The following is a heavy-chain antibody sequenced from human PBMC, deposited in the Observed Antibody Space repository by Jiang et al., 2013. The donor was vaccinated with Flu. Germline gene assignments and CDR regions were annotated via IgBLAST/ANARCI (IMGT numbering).Heavy chain of an antibody. CDR2: INTNTGNP. CDR1: GYTFTSYA. CDR3: ARGGHPGWQEQSPES. D-gene: IGHD6-19*01. Sequence: SVKVSCKASGYTFTSYAMNWVRQAPGQGLEWMGWINTNTGNPTYAQGFTGRFVFSLDTSVSTAYLQISSLKAEDTAVYYCARGGHPGWQEQSPESWGQGTLVTVSS. V-gene: IGHV7-4-1*02. J-gene: IGHJ4*02.